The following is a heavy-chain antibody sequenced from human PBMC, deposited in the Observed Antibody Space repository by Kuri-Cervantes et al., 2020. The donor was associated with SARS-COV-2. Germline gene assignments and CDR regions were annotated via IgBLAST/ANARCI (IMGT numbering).Heavy chain of an antibody. CDR2: IVPIFDIT. CDR3: VRDDSHTYYAGGGSGNYYGMDV. J-gene: IGHJ6*02. V-gene: IGHV1-69*13. Sequence: SVKVSCKASGGTFSQFAISWVRQAPGQGLEWMGGIVPIFDITSYAQRFQGRVTITADEPTSTVHMELSSLTSEDTAVYYCVRDDSHTYYAGGGSGNYYGMDVWGQGTLVTVSS. CDR1: GGTFSQFA. D-gene: IGHD3-22*01.